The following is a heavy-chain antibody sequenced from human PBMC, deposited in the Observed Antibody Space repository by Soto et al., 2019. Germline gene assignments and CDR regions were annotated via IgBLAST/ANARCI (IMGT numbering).Heavy chain of an antibody. CDR3: ARGGSSWYGAMDV. CDR1: GFTFSSYA. J-gene: IGHJ6*02. CDR2: ISYDGSNK. Sequence: QVQLVESGGGVVQPGRSLRLSCAASGFTFSSYAMHWVRQAPGKGLEWVAVISYDGSNKYYADSVKGRFTISRDNSKNTRYLQMNSLRAEDTAVYYCARGGSSWYGAMDVWGQGTTVTVSS. D-gene: IGHD6-13*01. V-gene: IGHV3-30-3*01.